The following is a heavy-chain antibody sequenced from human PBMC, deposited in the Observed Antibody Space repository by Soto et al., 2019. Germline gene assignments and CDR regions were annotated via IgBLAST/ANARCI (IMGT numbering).Heavy chain of an antibody. CDR2: IYSSGST. CDR3: ARRHVVVVSATRGDAFDI. CDR1: GGSISNYY. J-gene: IGHJ3*02. D-gene: IGHD2-15*01. Sequence: PSETLSLTCAVSGGSISNYYWTWIRQPPGKGLEWIGYIYSSGSTKYNPSLTSRVTISLDTSKSHFSLRLTSVTAADTAVYYCARRHVVVVSATRGDAFDIWGQGTMVTVS. V-gene: IGHV4-59*08.